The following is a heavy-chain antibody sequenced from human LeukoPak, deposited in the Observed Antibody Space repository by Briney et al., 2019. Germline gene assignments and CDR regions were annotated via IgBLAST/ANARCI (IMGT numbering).Heavy chain of an antibody. CDR2: ISTSSSYI. CDR1: GLTFNTYA. CDR3: ARSKVAGTSDY. J-gene: IGHJ4*02. Sequence: GGSLRLSCVASGLTFNTYAIRWVRQAPGKGLEWVSTISTSSSYIYYADSVKGRFTISRDNGKNSLYLQMSSLRAEDTAVYYCARSKVAGTSDYWGQGTLVAVSS. V-gene: IGHV3-21*01. D-gene: IGHD6-19*01.